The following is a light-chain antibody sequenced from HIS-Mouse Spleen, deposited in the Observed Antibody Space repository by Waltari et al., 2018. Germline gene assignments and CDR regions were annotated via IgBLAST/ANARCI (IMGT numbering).Light chain of an antibody. CDR1: SSDIGSNY. Sequence: QSVLTQPPSASGTPGQRVTISCSGSSSDIGSNYVYWYQQLPGTAPKLLIYRNNQRPAGVPDQFSGSKSGTSASLAISWLRSEDEADYYCAAWDDSLSGPVFGGGTKLTVL. CDR2: RNN. J-gene: IGLJ3*02. V-gene: IGLV1-47*01. CDR3: AAWDDSLSGPV.